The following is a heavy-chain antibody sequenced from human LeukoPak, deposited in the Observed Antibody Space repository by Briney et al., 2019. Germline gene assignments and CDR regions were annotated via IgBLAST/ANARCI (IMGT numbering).Heavy chain of an antibody. V-gene: IGHV4-34*01. CDR1: GGSFSGYY. J-gene: IGHJ4*02. Sequence: SETLSLTCAVYGGSFSGYYWSWIRQPPGKGLEWIGEINHSGSTNYNPSLKSRVTISVDTSENQFSLKLSSVTAADTAVYYCARAGSIAVARVDYWGQGTLVTVSS. D-gene: IGHD6-19*01. CDR2: INHSGST. CDR3: ARAGSIAVARVDY.